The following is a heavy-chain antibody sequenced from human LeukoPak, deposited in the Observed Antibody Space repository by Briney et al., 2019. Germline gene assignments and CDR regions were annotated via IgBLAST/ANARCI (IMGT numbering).Heavy chain of an antibody. V-gene: IGHV3-30*18. CDR2: ISYDGSNK. CDR1: GFTFSSYG. D-gene: IGHD6-13*01. CDR3: AKNLPLYSSSWYQVDY. Sequence: GGSLRLSCAASGFTFSSYGMHWVRQAPGKGLEWVAVISYDGSNKYHADSVKGRFTISRDNSKNTLYLQMNSLRAEDTAVYYCAKNLPLYSSSWYQVDYWGQGTLVTVSS. J-gene: IGHJ4*02.